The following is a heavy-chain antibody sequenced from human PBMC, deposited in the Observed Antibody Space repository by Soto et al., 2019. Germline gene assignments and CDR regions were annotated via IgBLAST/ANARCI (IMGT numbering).Heavy chain of an antibody. CDR2: ISAYNGNT. Sequence: ASVKVSCKASVYTFTSCGISWVRQAPGQGLEWMGWISAYNGNTNYAQKLQGRVTMTTDTSTSTAYMELRSLRSDDTAVYYCARGGDVQLEPPAQHFDYWGQGTLVTVSS. CDR1: VYTFTSCG. D-gene: IGHD1-1*01. V-gene: IGHV1-18*01. J-gene: IGHJ4*02. CDR3: ARGGDVQLEPPAQHFDY.